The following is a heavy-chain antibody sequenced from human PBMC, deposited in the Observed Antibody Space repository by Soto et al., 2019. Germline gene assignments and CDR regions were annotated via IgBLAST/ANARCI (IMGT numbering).Heavy chain of an antibody. CDR1: EFTFSSYS. J-gene: IGHJ6*03. D-gene: IGHD3-10*01. V-gene: IGHV3-23*01. Sequence: GGSLRLSCAASEFTFSSYSMNWVRQAPGKGLEWVSSISSSGSTYYADSVKGRFTTSRDNSKNTLYLQMNSLRAEDTAVYYCAKGVLVRGVIMYYYYYYMDVWGKGTTVTVSS. CDR2: ISSSGST. CDR3: AKGVLVRGVIMYYYYYYMDV.